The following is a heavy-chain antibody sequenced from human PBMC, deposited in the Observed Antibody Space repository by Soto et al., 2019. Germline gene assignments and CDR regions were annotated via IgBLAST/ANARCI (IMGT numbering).Heavy chain of an antibody. CDR2: ITTASTTI. V-gene: IGHV3-48*01. Sequence: PGGSLRLSCAASGFTLSSYNMNWVRQAPGKGLEWVSYITTASTTISYADSVKGRFTISRDNAKNSLYLQMHSLRAEDTAVYYCVRDSAYAFDYWGQGTLVTVSS. CDR1: GFTLSSYN. D-gene: IGHD5-12*01. J-gene: IGHJ4*02. CDR3: VRDSAYAFDY.